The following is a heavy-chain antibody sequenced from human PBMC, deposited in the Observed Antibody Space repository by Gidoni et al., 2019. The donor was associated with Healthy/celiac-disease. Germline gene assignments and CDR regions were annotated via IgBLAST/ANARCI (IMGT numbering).Heavy chain of an antibody. V-gene: IGHV2-5*02. CDR2: RYWDDDK. J-gene: IGHJ3*02. CDR3: AHRLSAYDFWSGYFTIHDAFDI. Sequence: QITLKESGPTLVNPTQTLTLTCTFSGFSLSTSGVGVGWIRQPPGKALEWLALRYWDDDKRYSPSLKSRLTITKDTSKNQVVLTMTNMDPVDTATYYCAHRLSAYDFWSGYFTIHDAFDIWGQGTMVTVSS. CDR1: GFSLSTSGVG. D-gene: IGHD3-3*01.